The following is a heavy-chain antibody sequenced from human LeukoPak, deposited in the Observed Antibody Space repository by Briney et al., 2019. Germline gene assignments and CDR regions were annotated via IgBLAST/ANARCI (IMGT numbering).Heavy chain of an antibody. J-gene: IGHJ6*02. Sequence: AGRSLRLSCAAPGFTFSSYGMHWVRQAPGKGLEWVAVIWYDGSNKYYADSVKGRFTISRDNSKNTLYLQMNSLRAEDTAVYYCARDVLKLLPGYYYGMDVWGQGTTVTVSS. CDR1: GFTFSSYG. V-gene: IGHV3-33*01. D-gene: IGHD2-15*01. CDR2: IWYDGSNK. CDR3: ARDVLKLLPGYYYGMDV.